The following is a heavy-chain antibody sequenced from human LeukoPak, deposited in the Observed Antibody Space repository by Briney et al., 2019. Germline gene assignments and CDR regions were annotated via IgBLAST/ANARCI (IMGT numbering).Heavy chain of an antibody. CDR3: ARDTEGGWFDP. Sequence: SQTLSLTCTVSGGSTSSGGYYWSWIRQHPGKGLEWIGYIYYSGSTYYNPSLKSRVTISVDTSKNQFSLKLSSVTAADTAVYYCARDTEGGWFDPWGQGTLVAVSS. D-gene: IGHD3-16*01. CDR1: GGSTSSGGYY. CDR2: IYYSGST. J-gene: IGHJ5*02. V-gene: IGHV4-31*03.